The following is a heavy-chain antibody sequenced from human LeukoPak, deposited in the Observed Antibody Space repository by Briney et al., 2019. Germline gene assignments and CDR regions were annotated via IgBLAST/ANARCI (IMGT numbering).Heavy chain of an antibody. CDR3: TKDWNSQFDD. J-gene: IGHJ4*02. Sequence: PPGGSLRLSCAASGFTFSSYGMSWVRQAPGKGLEWVSVITGSGGSTYYADSVKGRFTISRDNSKNTLYLQMNSLRAEDTAVYYCTKDWNSQFDDWGQGTLVTVSS. V-gene: IGHV3-23*01. CDR1: GFTFSSYG. D-gene: IGHD1-7*01. CDR2: ITGSGGST.